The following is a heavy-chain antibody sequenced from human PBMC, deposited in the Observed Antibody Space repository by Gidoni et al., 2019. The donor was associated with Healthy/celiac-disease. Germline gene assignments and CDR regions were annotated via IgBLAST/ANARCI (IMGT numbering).Heavy chain of an antibody. Sequence: QVQLVESGGGVVQPGRSLRLSCAASGFTCSSYGMHWVRQAPGKGLEWVAVISYDGSNKYYADSVKGRFTISRDNSKNTLYLQMNSLRAEDTAVYYCAKDQDGMRDDGNPYYYHYGMDVWGQGTTVTVSS. CDR2: ISYDGSNK. J-gene: IGHJ6*02. D-gene: IGHD1-1*01. CDR1: GFTCSSYG. CDR3: AKDQDGMRDDGNPYYYHYGMDV. V-gene: IGHV3-30*18.